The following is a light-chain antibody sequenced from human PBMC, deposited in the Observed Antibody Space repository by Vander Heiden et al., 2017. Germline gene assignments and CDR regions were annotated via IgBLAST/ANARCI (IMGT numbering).Light chain of an antibody. CDR3: QQRSNWPPVT. Sequence: IVSTQPPATLSLSTGERATLPCRASQSVSSYLAWYQQKPGQAPRLLIYDASNRATGIPARFSGSRSGTDFTLTISSLEPEDFAVYYCQQRSNWPPVTFGGGTKVEIK. CDR1: QSVSSY. V-gene: IGKV3-11*01. J-gene: IGKJ4*01. CDR2: DAS.